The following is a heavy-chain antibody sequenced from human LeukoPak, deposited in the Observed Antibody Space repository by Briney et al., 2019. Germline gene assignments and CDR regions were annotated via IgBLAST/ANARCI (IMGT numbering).Heavy chain of an antibody. Sequence: PGGSLRLSCAASGFTFSSYGMHWVRQAPGKGLEWVAVISYDGSNKYYADSVKGRFTISRDNSKNTLYLQMNSLRAEDTAVYYCARDLFLQLENHGMDVWGQGTTVTVSS. CDR1: GFTFSSYG. CDR3: ARDLFLQLENHGMDV. D-gene: IGHD6-6*01. J-gene: IGHJ6*02. CDR2: ISYDGSNK. V-gene: IGHV3-30*03.